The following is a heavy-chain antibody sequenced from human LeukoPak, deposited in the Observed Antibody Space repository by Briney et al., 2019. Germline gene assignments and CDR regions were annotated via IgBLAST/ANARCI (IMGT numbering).Heavy chain of an antibody. CDR3: AKDGAYYYYDSTFDY. CDR1: GFTFSSYA. D-gene: IGHD3-22*01. Sequence: GGSLRLSCAASGFTFSSYAMSWVRQAPGKGLEWVSAISGSGGSTYYADPVKGRFTISRDNSKNTLYLQMNSLRAEDTAVYYCAKDGAYYYYDSTFDYWGQGTLVTVSS. J-gene: IGHJ4*02. CDR2: ISGSGGST. V-gene: IGHV3-23*01.